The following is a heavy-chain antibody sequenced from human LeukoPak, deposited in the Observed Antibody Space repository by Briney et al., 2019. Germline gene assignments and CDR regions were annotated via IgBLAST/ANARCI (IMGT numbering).Heavy chain of an antibody. J-gene: IGHJ6*02. CDR2: ISYDGSNK. CDR1: GFTFSSYA. V-gene: IGHV3-30-3*01. CDR3: ARDQGGVVPAAMPPYHYYYGMDV. Sequence: GGSLRLSCAASGFTFSSYAMHWVRQAPGKGLEWVAVISYDGSNKYYADSVKGRFTISRDNSKNTLYLQMNSLRAEDTAVYYCARDQGGVVPAAMPPYHYYYGMDVWGQGTTVTVSS. D-gene: IGHD2-2*01.